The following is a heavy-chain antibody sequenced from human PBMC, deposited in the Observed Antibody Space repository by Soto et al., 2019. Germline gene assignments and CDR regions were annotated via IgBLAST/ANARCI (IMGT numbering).Heavy chain of an antibody. CDR1: GYTFTGYY. J-gene: IGHJ4*02. Sequence: QVRLVQSGAEVKKPGASVKVSCKASGYTFTGYYIHWVRQAPGQGLEWMGRINPNSGGTNYAEKFQGRVTMTRDTSSSTACMELSSLRSDDTAVYYCAGDRCSGGGCYSLDFWGQGSLVTVSS. V-gene: IGHV1-2*02. D-gene: IGHD2-15*01. CDR3: AGDRCSGGGCYSLDF. CDR2: INPNSGGT.